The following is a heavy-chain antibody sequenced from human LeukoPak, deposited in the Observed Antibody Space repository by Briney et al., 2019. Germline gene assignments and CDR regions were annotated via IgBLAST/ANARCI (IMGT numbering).Heavy chain of an antibody. CDR2: VKSDASGT. CDR3: ARDTGRAFDI. J-gene: IGHJ3*02. V-gene: IGHV3-74*01. CDR1: GFTFSGYW. D-gene: IGHD4-17*01. Sequence: GGSLRLSCAASGFTFSGYWMYWVRQAPGKGLVWVSGVKSDASGTYYADSVKGRFTISRDNAKNTLYLQMNTLRAEDTAMYYCARDTGRAFDIWGQGTMVTVSS.